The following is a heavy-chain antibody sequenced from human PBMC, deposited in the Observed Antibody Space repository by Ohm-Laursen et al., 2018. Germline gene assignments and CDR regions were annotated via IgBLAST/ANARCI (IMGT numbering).Heavy chain of an antibody. V-gene: IGHV3-23*01. J-gene: IGHJ4*02. CDR2: ISYSGGST. CDR1: GFTFSNYA. CDR3: ATDGQSSSPRGIFDY. D-gene: IGHD3-16*01. Sequence: SLRLSCAASGFTFSNYAMSWVRQAPGKGLEWVSAISYSGGSTIYADSVKGRFTISRDNSKNTLYLQMNSLRADDTAVYYCATDGQSSSPRGIFDYWGQGKSVTVSS.